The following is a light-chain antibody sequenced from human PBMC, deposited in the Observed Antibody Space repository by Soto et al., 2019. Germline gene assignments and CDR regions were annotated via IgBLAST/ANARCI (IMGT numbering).Light chain of an antibody. Sequence: QSALTQPASVSGSPGQSITISCTGTSSDVGSYNLVSWYQQHPGKAPKLMISNRFSGSKSGNTASLTISGLQAEDEADYYCCSYAGSSTHVVFVGGTKLTVL. CDR1: SSDVGSYNL. J-gene: IGLJ2*01. V-gene: IGLV2-23*01. CDR3: CSYAGSSTHVV.